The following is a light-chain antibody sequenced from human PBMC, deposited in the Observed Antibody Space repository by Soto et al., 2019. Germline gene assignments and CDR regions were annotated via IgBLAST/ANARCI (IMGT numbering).Light chain of an antibody. CDR2: LGD. V-gene: IGLV1-47*02. CDR1: TSNIGTFY. Sequence: QSALTQPPSASSTPGQTVTISCSGSTSNIGTFYVYWYQHLPGTAPKLLIYLGDQRSSGVSDRFSGSKSGTSASLAINGLRSDDEADYYCAAWDDNLNAYVFGSGTKLTVX. J-gene: IGLJ1*01. CDR3: AAWDDNLNAYV.